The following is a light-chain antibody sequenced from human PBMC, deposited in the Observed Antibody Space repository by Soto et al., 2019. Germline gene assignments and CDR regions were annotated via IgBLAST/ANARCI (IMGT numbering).Light chain of an antibody. CDR2: GIS. V-gene: IGKV3-20*01. J-gene: IGKJ1*01. Sequence: EIVMTQSPSTLSVSPWERSTLSFMASQSVSSSYLAWYQQKPGQAPRLLMYGISRRATGIPDRFSGSGSGTDFTLTITRLEPEDFAVYYCQQYVTSSPRTFGQGTKVDIK. CDR3: QQYVTSSPRT. CDR1: QSVSSSY.